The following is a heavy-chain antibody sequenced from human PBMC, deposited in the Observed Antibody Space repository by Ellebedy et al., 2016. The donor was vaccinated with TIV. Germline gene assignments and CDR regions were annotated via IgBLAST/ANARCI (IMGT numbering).Heavy chain of an antibody. Sequence: ASVKVSXXVSGYTLSELSIHWVRQAPGKGFQWVGSFDPEEGETIYAQKFQGRVTMTEDTTTDTAYMELSSLRSDDTAVYYCATKEKPTVDYELYYRFAMDVWGQGTTVTVSS. CDR3: ATKEKPTVDYELYYRFAMDV. V-gene: IGHV1-24*01. CDR1: GYTLSELS. D-gene: IGHD4-17*01. J-gene: IGHJ6*02. CDR2: FDPEEGET.